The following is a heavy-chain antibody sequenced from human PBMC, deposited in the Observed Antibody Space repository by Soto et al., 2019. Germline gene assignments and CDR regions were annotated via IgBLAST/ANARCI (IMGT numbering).Heavy chain of an antibody. CDR2: INAGNGNT. Sequence: GASVKVSFKASGYSFDGYGMHWVRQAPGQRPEWMGWINAGNGNTKYSQKFQGRVTITRDTSASTAYMELSSLRSEDTAVYYCVGLSTPLRLGELSFYLPYFDYWGQGTLVTVSS. CDR1: GYSFDGYG. J-gene: IGHJ4*02. CDR3: VGLSTPLRLGELSFYLPYFDY. D-gene: IGHD3-16*02. V-gene: IGHV1-3*01.